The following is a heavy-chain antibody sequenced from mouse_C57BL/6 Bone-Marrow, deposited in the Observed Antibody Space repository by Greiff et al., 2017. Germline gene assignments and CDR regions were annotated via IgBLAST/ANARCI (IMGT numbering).Heavy chain of an antibody. J-gene: IGHJ3*01. CDR3: TRGRGYDYDAAWFAY. CDR2: ISSGGDYI. CDR1: GFTFSSYA. Sequence: EVQGVESGEGLVKPGGSLKLSCAASGFTFSSYAMSWVRQTPEKRLEWVAYISSGGDYIYYADTVKGRFTISRDNARNTLYLQMSSLTSEDTAMYYCTRGRGYDYDAAWFAYWGQGTLVTVSA. V-gene: IGHV5-9-1*02. D-gene: IGHD2-4*01.